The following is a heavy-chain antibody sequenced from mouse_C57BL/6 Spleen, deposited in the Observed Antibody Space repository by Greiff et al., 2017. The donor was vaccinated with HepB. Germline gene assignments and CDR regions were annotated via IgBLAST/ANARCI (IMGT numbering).Heavy chain of an antibody. J-gene: IGHJ3*01. CDR3: ASAYESNPPWLAY. CDR1: GYTFTSYT. Sequence: VQLQQSGAELARPGASVKMSCKASGYTFTSYTMHWVKQRPGQGLEWIGYINPSSGYTKYNQKFKDKATLTADKSSSTAYMQLSILTSEDSAVYYCASAYESNPPWLAYWGQGTLVTVSA. V-gene: IGHV1-4*01. D-gene: IGHD2-5*01. CDR2: INPSSGYT.